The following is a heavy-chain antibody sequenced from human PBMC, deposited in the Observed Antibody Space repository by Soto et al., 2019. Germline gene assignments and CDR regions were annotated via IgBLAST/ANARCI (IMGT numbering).Heavy chain of an antibody. CDR3: ARQASYWHGGGGWFDP. D-gene: IGHD3-16*01. J-gene: IGHJ5*02. CDR1: GFTFSSYG. Sequence: GGSLRLSCAASGFTFSSYGMHWVRQAPGKGLEWVAVIWYDGSNKYYADSVKGRFTISRDNSKNTLYLQMNSLRAEDTAVYYCARQASYWHGGGGWFDPWGQGILVTVSS. V-gene: IGHV3-33*01. CDR2: IWYDGSNK.